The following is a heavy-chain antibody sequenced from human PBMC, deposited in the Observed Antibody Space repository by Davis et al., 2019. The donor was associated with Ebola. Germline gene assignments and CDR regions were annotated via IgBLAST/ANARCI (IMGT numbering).Heavy chain of an antibody. J-gene: IGHJ4*02. D-gene: IGHD3-10*01. CDR3: AREVYGSGSPDY. CDR1: GYTFTSYY. V-gene: IGHV1-18*04. CDR2: ISAYNGNT. Sequence: ASVKVSCKASGYTFTSYYMHWVRQAPGQGLEWMGWISAYNGNTNYAQKLQGRVTMTTDTSTSTAYMELRSLRSDDTAVYYCAREVYGSGSPDYWGQGTLVTVSS.